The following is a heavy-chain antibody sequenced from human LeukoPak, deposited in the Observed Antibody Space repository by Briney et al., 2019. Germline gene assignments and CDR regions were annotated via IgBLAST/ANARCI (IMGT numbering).Heavy chain of an antibody. V-gene: IGHV3-21*01. Sequence: SGGSLRLSCAASGFTFSSYTMNWVRQAPGKGLEWVSSITITSNYIFYTDSVRGRFTISRDNAKNSLYLQMYSLRAEDTAVYYCVRGEYPGSGSYSFDPWGQGTLVTVSS. CDR2: ITITSNYI. CDR1: GFTFSSYT. J-gene: IGHJ5*02. D-gene: IGHD3-10*01. CDR3: VRGEYPGSGSYSFDP.